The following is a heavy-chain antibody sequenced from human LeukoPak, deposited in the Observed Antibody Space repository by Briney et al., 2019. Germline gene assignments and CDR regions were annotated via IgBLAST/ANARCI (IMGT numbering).Heavy chain of an antibody. V-gene: IGHV4-59*01. CDR3: ARARGGMDV. Sequence: SETLSLTCIVSGGSISNYYWSWIRQPPGKGLEWIGYIYYSGSTNYNPSLKCRVTISIDTSKNQFSLKLNYVTAADTAVYYCARARGGMDVWGQGTTVTVSS. CDR1: GGSISNYY. CDR2: IYYSGST. J-gene: IGHJ6*02.